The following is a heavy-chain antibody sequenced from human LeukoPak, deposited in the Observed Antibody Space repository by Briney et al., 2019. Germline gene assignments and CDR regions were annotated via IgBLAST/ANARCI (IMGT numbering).Heavy chain of an antibody. V-gene: IGHV4-59*08. Sequence: SETLSLTCTVSGGSISYYYWSWIRQPPGKGLEWIGYVYYSGSTSYNPSLKSRVTISLDTSKHQFSLKLNSVTAADTAVYYCARHAYCGGDCFGGAFEIWGQGAMVTVSS. CDR1: GGSISYYY. CDR3: ARHAYCGGDCFGGAFEI. J-gene: IGHJ3*02. CDR2: VYYSGST. D-gene: IGHD2-21*02.